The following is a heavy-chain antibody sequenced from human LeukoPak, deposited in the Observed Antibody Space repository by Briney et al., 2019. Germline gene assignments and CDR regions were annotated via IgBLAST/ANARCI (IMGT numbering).Heavy chain of an antibody. CDR2: ISGSGGSI. CDR1: GFTFSSYA. CDR3: AKDQLGIDYFDY. J-gene: IGHJ4*02. Sequence: PGGSLRLSCAASGFTFSSYAMSWVRQAPGKGLEWVSAISGSGGSIYYAASVKGRFTISRDNSKNTLYLQMNSLRAEDTAVYYCAKDQLGIDYFDYWGQGTLVTVSS. D-gene: IGHD6-13*01. V-gene: IGHV3-23*01.